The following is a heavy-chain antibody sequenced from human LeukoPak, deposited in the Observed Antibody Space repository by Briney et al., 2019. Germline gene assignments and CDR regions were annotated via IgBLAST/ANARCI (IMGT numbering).Heavy chain of an antibody. CDR3: ARAITINFDY. CDR2: IYTSGST. CDR1: GGSISSGSYY. V-gene: IGHV4-61*02. D-gene: IGHD3-3*01. J-gene: IGHJ4*02. Sequence: SETLSLTCTVSGGSISSGSYYWSWIRRPAGKGLEWIGRIYTSGSTNYNPSLKSRVTISVDTSKNQFSLKLSSVTAADTAVYYCARAITINFDYWGQGTLVTVSS.